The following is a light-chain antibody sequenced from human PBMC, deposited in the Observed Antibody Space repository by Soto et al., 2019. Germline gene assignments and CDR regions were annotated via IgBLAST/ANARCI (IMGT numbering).Light chain of an antibody. CDR1: SSDVGGYNY. Sequence: QSALTQPASVSGSPGQSITISCTGTSSDVGGYNYVSWYQQHPGKAPKLIIYAVSNRPSGVSSRFSGSKSGNTASLTISGLQAEDEADYYCSSRSSYTTSSVVVFGGGTKLTVL. CDR2: AVS. J-gene: IGLJ2*01. CDR3: SSRSSYTTSSVVV. V-gene: IGLV2-14*01.